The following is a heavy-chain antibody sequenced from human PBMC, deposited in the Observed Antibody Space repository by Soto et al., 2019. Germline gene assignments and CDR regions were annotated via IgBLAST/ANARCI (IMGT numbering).Heavy chain of an antibody. D-gene: IGHD3-10*01. CDR2: ISSSSSTI. CDR3: ARRYYYGSGSDWAPYYYYYMDV. Sequence: GGSLRLSWAASGFTFSSYSMNWVRQAPGKGLEWVSYISSSSSTIYYADSVKGRFTISRDNAKNSLYLQMNSLRAEDTAVYYCARRYYYGSGSDWAPYYYYYMDVWGKGTTVTVSS. J-gene: IGHJ6*03. CDR1: GFTFSSYS. V-gene: IGHV3-48*01.